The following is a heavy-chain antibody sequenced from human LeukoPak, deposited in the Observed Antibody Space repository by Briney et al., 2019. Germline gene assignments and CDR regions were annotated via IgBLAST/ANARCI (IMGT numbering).Heavy chain of an antibody. Sequence: SETLSLTCTVSGGSISSHYWSWLRQPPGKGLEWIGCIYYSGSTNYNPSLKSRVTISVDTSKNQFSLKLSSVTAADTAVYYCAREAVHVLDAFDIWGQGTMVTVSS. CDR1: GGSISSHY. J-gene: IGHJ3*02. CDR2: IYYSGST. CDR3: AREAVHVLDAFDI. V-gene: IGHV4-59*11. D-gene: IGHD6-19*01.